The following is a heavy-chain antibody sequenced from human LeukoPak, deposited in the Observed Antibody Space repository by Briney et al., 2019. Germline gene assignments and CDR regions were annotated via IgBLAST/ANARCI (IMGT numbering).Heavy chain of an antibody. J-gene: IGHJ4*02. V-gene: IGHV1-8*01. CDR3: ARGAGPTTSPNYYDSSGYYLWYFDY. D-gene: IGHD3-22*01. Sequence: ASVKVSCKASGYTFTRYDINSERQATGHGLEWLGWLNPNSGNTGYAQKFQGRVTMTRNTSISTAYMELSSLRSEDTAVYYCARGAGPTTSPNYYDSSGYYLWYFDYWGQGTLVTVSS. CDR2: LNPNSGNT. CDR1: GYTFTRYD.